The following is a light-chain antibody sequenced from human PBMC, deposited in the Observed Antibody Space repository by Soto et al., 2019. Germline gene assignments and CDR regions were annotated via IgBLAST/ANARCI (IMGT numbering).Light chain of an antibody. CDR2: DVS. CDR3: QQYDSYRT. J-gene: IGKJ1*01. CDR1: QNISTW. Sequence: DIQMTQTPSTLSASVGDRVTITCRPSQNISTWLAWYQQKSGKAPKLLIYDVSTLESGVPSRFSGSGSGTEFSLTIRGLQPDDFAIYYCQQYDSYRTFGQGTTV. V-gene: IGKV1-5*01.